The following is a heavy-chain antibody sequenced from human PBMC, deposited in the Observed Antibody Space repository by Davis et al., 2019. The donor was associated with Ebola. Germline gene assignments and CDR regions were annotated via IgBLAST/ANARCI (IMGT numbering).Heavy chain of an antibody. D-gene: IGHD5-18*01. J-gene: IGHJ4*02. CDR1: GFTFTSYV. CDR3: AKDIYSYAPRGCDF. V-gene: IGHV3-23*01. Sequence: GESLKISCAASGFTFTSYVMTWVRQAPGKGLEWVSAITNSGHTTYYADSVKGRFTISRDNSKNTVYLQMSNLRDEDTAVYYCAKDIYSYAPRGCDFWGQGTPVTVSS. CDR2: ITNSGHTT.